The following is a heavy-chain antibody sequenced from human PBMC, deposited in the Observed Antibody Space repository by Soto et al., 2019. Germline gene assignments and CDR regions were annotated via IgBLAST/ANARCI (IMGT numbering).Heavy chain of an antibody. V-gene: IGHV1-8*01. Sequence: ASVKVSCKASGYTFTSYDINWVRQATGQGLEWMGWMNPNSGNTGYAQKFQGRVTMTRNTSISTAYMELSSLRSEDTAVYYCARGSSSLDYYYYYGMDVWGQGTTVTVSS. CDR2: MNPNSGNT. J-gene: IGHJ6*02. D-gene: IGHD6-6*01. CDR1: GYTFTSYD. CDR3: ARGSSSLDYYYYYGMDV.